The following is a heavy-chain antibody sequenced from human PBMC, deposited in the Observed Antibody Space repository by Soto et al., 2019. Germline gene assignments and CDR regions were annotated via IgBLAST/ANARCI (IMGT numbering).Heavy chain of an antibody. CDR3: AKPTRDKGSEAFDY. V-gene: IGHV3-30*18. J-gene: IGHJ4*02. CDR1: GFTFSSYG. CDR2: ISYDGSNK. Sequence: GGSLRLSCAASGFTFSSYGMHWVRQAPGKGLEWVAVISYDGSNKYYADSVKGRFTISRDNSKNTLYLQMNSLRAEDTAVYYCAKPTRDKGSEAFDYWGQGTLVTVSS. D-gene: IGHD3-10*01.